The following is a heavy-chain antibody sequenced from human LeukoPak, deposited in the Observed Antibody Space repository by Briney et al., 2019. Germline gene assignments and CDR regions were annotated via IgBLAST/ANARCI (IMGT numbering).Heavy chain of an antibody. J-gene: IGHJ6*03. D-gene: IGHD2-8*02. CDR2: IYYSGST. CDR1: GGSISSYY. Sequence: PSETLSLTCTVSGGSISSYYWSWIRQPPGKGLEWIGYIYYSGSTNYNPSLKSRVTISVDTSKNQFSLKLSSVTAADTAVYYCAREVTLVSYYYYYYMDVWGKGTTVTVSS. CDR3: AREVTLVSYYYYYYMDV. V-gene: IGHV4-59*01.